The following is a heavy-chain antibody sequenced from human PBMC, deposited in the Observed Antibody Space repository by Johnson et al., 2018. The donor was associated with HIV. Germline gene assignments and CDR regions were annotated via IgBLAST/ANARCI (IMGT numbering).Heavy chain of an antibody. CDR1: GFTFNYAW. V-gene: IGHV3-15*01. CDR3: TAARDRLWSSSGWTGFWAFDI. Sequence: EVQLVESGGGLVKPGGSLRLSCAASGFTFNYAWMTWVRQAPGKGLEWGGRGKSKANGGTLEYTVPVKGRFTISREDSKNTLDLQMDSLKTEDTAVYYGTAARDRLWSSSGWTGFWAFDIWGQGTMVTVSS. J-gene: IGHJ3*02. CDR2: GKSKANGGTL. D-gene: IGHD6-19*01.